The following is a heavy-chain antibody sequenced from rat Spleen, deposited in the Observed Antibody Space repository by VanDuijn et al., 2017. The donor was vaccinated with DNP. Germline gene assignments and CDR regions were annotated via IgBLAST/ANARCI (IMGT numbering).Heavy chain of an antibody. CDR1: GFSLTSYG. D-gene: IGHD1-11*01. Sequence: QVQLKESGPGLVQPSQTLSLTCTVSGFSLTSYGVSWVRQPPGKGLEWIAAISSGGDTHYNSVLKSRLSISRDISESQVFLKVNSLQIEDTAIYFCSKDSYGDNFDYWGQGVLVTVSS. CDR3: SKDSYGDNFDY. V-gene: IGHV2S12*01. CDR2: ISSGGDT. J-gene: IGHJ2*01.